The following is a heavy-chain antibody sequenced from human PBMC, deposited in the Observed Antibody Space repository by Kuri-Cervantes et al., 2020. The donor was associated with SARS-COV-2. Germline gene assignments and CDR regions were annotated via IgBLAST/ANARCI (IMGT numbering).Heavy chain of an antibody. D-gene: IGHD1-26*01. CDR2: IYYSGST. J-gene: IGHJ4*02. Sequence: ESLKISCTVSGGSISSYYWSWIRQPPGKGLEWIGYIYYSGSTNYNPSLKSRVTISVDTSKNQFSLKLSSVTAADTAVYYCARPQYSGSYGDRYYFDYWGQGTLVTVSS. CDR1: GGSISSYY. V-gene: IGHV4-59*01. CDR3: ARPQYSGSYGDRYYFDY.